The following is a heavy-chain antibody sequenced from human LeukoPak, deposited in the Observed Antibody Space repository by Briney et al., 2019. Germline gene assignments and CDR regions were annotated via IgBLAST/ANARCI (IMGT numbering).Heavy chain of an antibody. CDR2: IGYDGSKT. V-gene: IGHV3-33*08. CDR3: ASSLGSTDSTRNCLDY. CDR1: GFTVSSNY. J-gene: IGHJ4*02. Sequence: PGGSLRLSCAASGFTVSSNYMSWVRQAPGKGLEWVAFIGYDGSKTYYADSVKGRFTISRDNSKNTLYLQMNSLRAEDTALYYCASSLGSTDSTRNCLDYWGQGTLVTVSS. D-gene: IGHD7-27*01.